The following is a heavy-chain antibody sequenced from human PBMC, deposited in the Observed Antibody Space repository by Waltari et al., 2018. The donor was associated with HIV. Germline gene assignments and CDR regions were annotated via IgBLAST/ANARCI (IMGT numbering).Heavy chain of an antibody. CDR3: ATGPTLTTVTTNGFDL. D-gene: IGHD4-17*01. J-gene: IGHJ2*01. CDR1: GYTLPELT. V-gene: IGHV1-24*01. Sequence: QVQLVQSGSEVKKPGASVKVSCKVSGYTLPELTMHWLRQAPGKGLEWMGGFDPEDGETIYAQKFQGRVTMTEDTSTDTAYMELSSLRSEDTAVYYCATGPTLTTVTTNGFDLWGRGTLVTVSS. CDR2: FDPEDGET.